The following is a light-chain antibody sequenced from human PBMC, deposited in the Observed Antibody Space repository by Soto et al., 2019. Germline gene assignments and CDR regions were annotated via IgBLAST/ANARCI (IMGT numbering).Light chain of an antibody. CDR3: QQYSDFLIS. CDR2: DAS. J-gene: IGKJ3*01. V-gene: IGKV1-5*01. Sequence: DIQMTQSPSTLSASVGDRVTITCRASQSISRSLAWYQQKPGKAPNLLIFDASSLEGGVPSRFSGSGFGTEFTLTITNSQPADFATYYCQQYSDFLISFGPGTTVDFK. CDR1: QSISRS.